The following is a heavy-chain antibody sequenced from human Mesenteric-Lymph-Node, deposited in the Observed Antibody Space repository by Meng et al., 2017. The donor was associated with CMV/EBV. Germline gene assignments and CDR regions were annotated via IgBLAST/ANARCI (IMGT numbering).Heavy chain of an antibody. CDR1: GGSINRGHYV. Sequence: GSGGSINRGHYVWSSLRQPPGKGLECIGYVYCSRSAYYIPSLESRVTISVDTSKYQFSLKLSSVTAADTAVYYCARGGVLVVAQFDPWGQGTLVTVSS. V-gene: IGHV4-30-4*08. J-gene: IGHJ5*02. D-gene: IGHD3-22*01. CDR2: VYCSRSA. CDR3: ARGGVLVVAQFDP.